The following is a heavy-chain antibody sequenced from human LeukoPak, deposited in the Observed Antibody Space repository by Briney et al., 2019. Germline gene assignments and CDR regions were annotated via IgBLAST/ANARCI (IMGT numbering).Heavy chain of an antibody. D-gene: IGHD4-17*01. J-gene: IGHJ4*02. CDR1: GGSISSYY. V-gene: IGHV4-59*08. CDR2: IYYSGST. CDR3: ARGGNYGDYDGYFDY. Sequence: SETLSLTCTVSGGSISSYYWSWIRQPPGKGLEWIGYIYYSGSTNYNPSLRSRVSISVDTSKNQFSLKLSSVTAADTAVYYCARGGNYGDYDGYFDYWGQGTLVTVSS.